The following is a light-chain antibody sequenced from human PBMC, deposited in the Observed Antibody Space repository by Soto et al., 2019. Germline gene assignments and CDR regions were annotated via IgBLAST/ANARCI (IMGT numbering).Light chain of an antibody. V-gene: IGKV4-1*01. CDR3: QQYYSTPLT. CDR1: QEVLNSSNNKNY. Sequence: DIVMTQSPDSLSVSLGERATINFNCSQEVLNSSNNKNYLAWYQQKPGQPPKLLIYWASTRESGVPDRFSGSGSGTDFTLTISSLQAEDVAVYYCQQYYSTPLTFGGGTKVDIK. CDR2: WAS. J-gene: IGKJ4*01.